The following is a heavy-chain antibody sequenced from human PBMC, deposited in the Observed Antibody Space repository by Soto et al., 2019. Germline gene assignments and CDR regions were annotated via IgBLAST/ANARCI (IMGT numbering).Heavy chain of an antibody. CDR1: GASISSDDYY. CDR3: AREVNTYYGMDV. V-gene: IGHV4-30-4*01. J-gene: IGHJ6*02. Sequence: QVQLQESGPGLVKPSQTLSLTCSVSGASISSDDYYWSWFRQPPGKGLEWIGYIYYSGSTYYNPSIKSRITISVDTPKSQFALILGSLTAADTPVFYSAREVNTYYGMDVWGHGTTVTVSS. CDR2: IYYSGST.